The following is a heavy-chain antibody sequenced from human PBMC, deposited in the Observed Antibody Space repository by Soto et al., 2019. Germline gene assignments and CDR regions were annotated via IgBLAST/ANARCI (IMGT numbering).Heavy chain of an antibody. D-gene: IGHD5-18*01. CDR3: ARLRGLRGYSYGYIANLFDP. CDR1: GGSISSSSYY. CDR2: IFYSGST. Sequence: SETMSLTCTVSGGSISSSSYYWGWIRQPPGRGLEWIGSIFYSGSTYYNPSLKSRVTISVDTSKNQFSLKLSSVTAADTAVYYCARLRGLRGYSYGYIANLFDPWGQGTLVTVSS. J-gene: IGHJ5*02. V-gene: IGHV4-39*01.